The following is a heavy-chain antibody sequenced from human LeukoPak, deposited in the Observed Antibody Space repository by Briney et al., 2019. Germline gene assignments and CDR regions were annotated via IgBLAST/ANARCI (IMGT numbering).Heavy chain of an antibody. D-gene: IGHD2-15*01. Sequence: GASVKVSCTASGGTFSSYAISWVRQAPGQGLEWMGRIIPILGIANYAQKFQGRVTITADNSTSTAYIEMSSLRSEDTAVYYCAIHYCSGGSCYSRGHAFDIWGQGTMVTVSS. V-gene: IGHV1-69*04. J-gene: IGHJ3*02. CDR3: AIHYCSGGSCYSRGHAFDI. CDR2: IIPILGIA. CDR1: GGTFSSYA.